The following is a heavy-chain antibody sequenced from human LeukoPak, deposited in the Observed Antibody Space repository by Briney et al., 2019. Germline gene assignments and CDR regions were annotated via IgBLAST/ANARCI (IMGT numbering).Heavy chain of an antibody. D-gene: IGHD3-10*01. V-gene: IGHV3-30*03. CDR1: GFTFSSYG. CDR3: ARAVQGVTLDY. CDR2: ISYDGSNK. J-gene: IGHJ4*02. Sequence: QPGRSLRLSCAASGFTFSSYGMHWVRQAPGKGLEWVAVISYDGSNKYYADSVKGRFTISRDNSKNTLYLQMNSLRAEDTAVYYCARAVQGVTLDYWGQGTQVTVSS.